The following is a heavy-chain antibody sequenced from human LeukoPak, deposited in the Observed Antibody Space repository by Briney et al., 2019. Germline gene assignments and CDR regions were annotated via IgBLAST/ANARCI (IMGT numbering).Heavy chain of an antibody. CDR1: GFAFSRYS. V-gene: IGHV3-48*02. D-gene: IGHD2-2*01. Sequence: GGSLTLSCVVSGFAFSRYSMNWVRQAPGKGLEWVSYIRSSGDTKYYADSVKGRFTISRDNAKNSLYLQMNSLRDEDTAVYYCVRDPDALDYWGQGTLVTVSS. CDR3: VRDPDALDY. J-gene: IGHJ4*02. CDR2: IRSSGDTK.